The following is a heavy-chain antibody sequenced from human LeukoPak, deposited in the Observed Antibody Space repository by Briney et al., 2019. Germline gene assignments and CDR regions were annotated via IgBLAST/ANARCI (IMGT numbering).Heavy chain of an antibody. J-gene: IGHJ4*02. CDR1: GDSVSSNNGA. CDR2: TYYRSKWYN. V-gene: IGHV6-1*01. CDR3: ARDVGTAGWHTFDY. D-gene: IGHD3-9*01. Sequence: SQTLSLTCAISGDSVSSNNGAWNWIRQSPSRGLEWLGRTYYRSKWYNDYAGSLISRITISPDTSKNQFSLQLYSVTPEDTAVYYCARDVGTAGWHTFDYWGQGTLVTVPS.